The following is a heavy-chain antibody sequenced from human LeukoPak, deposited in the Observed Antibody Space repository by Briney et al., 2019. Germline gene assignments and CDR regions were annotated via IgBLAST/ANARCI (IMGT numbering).Heavy chain of an antibody. CDR3: ARVPVGGNYYYMDV. CDR1: GFTFSSYG. Sequence: GGSLRLSCAASGFTFSSYGMHWVRQAPGKGLEWVANIKQDGSEKYYVDSVKGRFTISRDNAKNSLYLQMNSLRAEDTAVYYCARVPVGGNYYYMDVWGKGTTVTISS. J-gene: IGHJ6*03. CDR2: IKQDGSEK. V-gene: IGHV3-7*01. D-gene: IGHD3-10*01.